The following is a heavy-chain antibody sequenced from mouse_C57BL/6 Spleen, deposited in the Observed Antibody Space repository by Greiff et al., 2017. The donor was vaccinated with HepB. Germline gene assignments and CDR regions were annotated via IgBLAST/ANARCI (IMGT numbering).Heavy chain of an antibody. V-gene: IGHV5-4*01. CDR2: ISDGGSYT. Sequence: EVQVVESGGGLVKPGGSLKLSCAASGFTFSSYAMSWVRQTPEKRLEWVATISDGGSYTYYPDNVKGRFTISRDNAKNNLYLQMSHLKSEDTAMYYCAREHYYGSRDYWGQGTSVTVSS. J-gene: IGHJ4*01. CDR1: GFTFSSYA. CDR3: AREHYYGSRDY. D-gene: IGHD1-1*01.